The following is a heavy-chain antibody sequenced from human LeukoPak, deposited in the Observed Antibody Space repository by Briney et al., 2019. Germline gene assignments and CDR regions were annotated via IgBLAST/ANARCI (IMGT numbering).Heavy chain of an antibody. CDR1: GGSIVSSY. CDR2: IYYSGTT. V-gene: IGHV4-59*01. CDR3: TRAVTPQPFFDY. Sequence: SETLSLTCTVSGGSIVSSYWSWIRQPPGKGLEWIGYIYYSGTTNYNPSLKSRVTISVDTSKNQFSLKLSSVTAADTAVYYCTRAVTPQPFFDYWGQGTQVTVSS. D-gene: IGHD2-21*02. J-gene: IGHJ4*02.